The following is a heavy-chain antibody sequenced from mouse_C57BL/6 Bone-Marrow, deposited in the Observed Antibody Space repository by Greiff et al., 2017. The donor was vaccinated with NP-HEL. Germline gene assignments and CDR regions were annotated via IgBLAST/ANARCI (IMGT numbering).Heavy chain of an antibody. Sequence: DVKLQESGPGLVKPSQSLSLTCSVTGYSITSGYYWNWIRQFPGNKLEWMGYISYDGSNNYNPSLKNRISITRDTSKNQFFLKLNSVTTEDTATYYCARGYYYGSSPWFAYWGQGTLVTVSA. CDR3: ARGYYYGSSPWFAY. V-gene: IGHV3-6*01. CDR1: GYSITSGYY. J-gene: IGHJ3*01. D-gene: IGHD1-1*01. CDR2: ISYDGSN.